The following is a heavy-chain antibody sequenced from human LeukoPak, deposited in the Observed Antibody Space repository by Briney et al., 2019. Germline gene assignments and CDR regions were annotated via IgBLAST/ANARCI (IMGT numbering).Heavy chain of an antibody. D-gene: IGHD6-19*01. CDR1: GYTFTGYY. Sequence: GASVKVSCKASGYTFTGYYMHWVRQAPGQGLEWMGWINPNSGGTNYAQKFQGRVTMTRDASISTAYMELSRLRSDDTAVYYCARESAVAGELGYWGQGTLVTVSS. J-gene: IGHJ4*02. CDR3: ARESAVAGELGY. CDR2: INPNSGGT. V-gene: IGHV1-2*02.